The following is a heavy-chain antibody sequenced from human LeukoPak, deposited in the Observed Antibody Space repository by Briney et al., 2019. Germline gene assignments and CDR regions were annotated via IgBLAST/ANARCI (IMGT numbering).Heavy chain of an antibody. CDR2: IRSKAYGGTT. Sequence: GGSLRLSCRTSGFSFGDYAMSWFRQAPGKGLEWVGFIRSKAYGGTTEYAASVRDRFIISRDDSKSIAYLQMNSLKTEDTAVYYCTEAHCGGDCYSAHYDYGLDVWGQGTTVTVSS. CDR3: TEAHCGGDCYSAHYDYGLDV. V-gene: IGHV3-49*03. J-gene: IGHJ6*01. CDR1: GFSFGDYA. D-gene: IGHD2-21*02.